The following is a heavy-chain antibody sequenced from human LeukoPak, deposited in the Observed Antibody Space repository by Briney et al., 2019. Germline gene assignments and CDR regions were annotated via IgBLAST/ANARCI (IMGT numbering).Heavy chain of an antibody. CDR1: GFTFSSDS. Sequence: GGSLRLSCAASGFTFSSDSMNWVRQAPGKGLEWVSSISSSSNYIYYTDSVKGRFTISRDNAKNSLYLQMNSLRAEGTAVYYCARGDGSSGSYNWYFDLWGRGTLVTVSS. V-gene: IGHV3-21*01. CDR3: ARGDGSSGSYNWYFDL. J-gene: IGHJ2*01. D-gene: IGHD3-22*01. CDR2: ISSSSNYI.